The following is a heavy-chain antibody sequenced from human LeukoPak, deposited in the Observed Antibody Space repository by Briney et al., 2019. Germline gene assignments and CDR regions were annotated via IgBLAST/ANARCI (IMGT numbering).Heavy chain of an antibody. CDR3: ARGGEAWSGYLGDTDYYDY. D-gene: IGHD3-3*01. J-gene: IGHJ4*02. Sequence: GGSLRLSCAASGFTFDDYAMHWVRQAPGKGLEWVSLISWDGSTTYYADSVKGRFTISRDNSKNSLYLQMNSLRAEDTAVYYCARGGEAWSGYLGDTDYYDYWGQGTLVTVSS. V-gene: IGHV3-43D*03. CDR1: GFTFDDYA. CDR2: ISWDGSTT.